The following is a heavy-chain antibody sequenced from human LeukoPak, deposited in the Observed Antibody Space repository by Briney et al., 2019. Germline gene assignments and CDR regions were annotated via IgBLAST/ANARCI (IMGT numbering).Heavy chain of an antibody. D-gene: IGHD6-19*01. Sequence: PGGPLTLSCAASGFTFSSYAMSWLRQPPGKGLECVSAISGSGGSTYYADSVKGRFTISRDNSKNTLYLQMNSLRADDTAVYYCAKALPGRPAVAVDYWGQGTLVTVSS. CDR2: ISGSGGST. CDR1: GFTFSSYA. CDR3: AKALPGRPAVAVDY. J-gene: IGHJ4*02. V-gene: IGHV3-23*01.